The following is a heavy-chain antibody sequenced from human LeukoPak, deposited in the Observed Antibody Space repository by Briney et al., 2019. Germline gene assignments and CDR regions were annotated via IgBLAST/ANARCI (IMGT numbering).Heavy chain of an antibody. CDR2: IYYFGTT. J-gene: IGHJ4*02. Sequence: ETLSLTCTVSGGSIIDSSYYWGWIRQPPGKGLEWIGNIYYFGTTLHNPSLKSRVPMSVDTSKNQFSLKLSSVTAADTAVYYCARDSHAWYGQYYFDFWGQGALVTVSS. CDR1: GGSIIDSSYY. D-gene: IGHD3-16*01. V-gene: IGHV4-39*07. CDR3: ARDSHAWYGQYYFDF.